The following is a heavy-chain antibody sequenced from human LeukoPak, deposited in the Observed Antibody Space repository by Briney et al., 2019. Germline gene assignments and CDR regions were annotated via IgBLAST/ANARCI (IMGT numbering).Heavy chain of an antibody. J-gene: IGHJ5*02. V-gene: IGHV1-18*01. CDR1: GYTFTSYG. CDR2: MNPNSGNT. CDR3: ARVYCSSTSCYKGLDP. Sequence: ASVKVSCKASGYTFTSYGISWVRQATGQGLEWMGWMNPNSGNTGYAQKLQGRVTMTTDTSTSTAYMELRSLRSDDTAVYYCARVYCSSTSCYKGLDPWGQGTLVTVSS. D-gene: IGHD2-2*02.